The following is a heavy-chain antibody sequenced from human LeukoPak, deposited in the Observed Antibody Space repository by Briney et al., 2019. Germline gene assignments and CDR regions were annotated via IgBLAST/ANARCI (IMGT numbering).Heavy chain of an antibody. CDR1: GYTSTGYY. CDR2: INPNSGGT. D-gene: IGHD1-26*01. Sequence: ASVKVSCKASGYTSTGYYMHWVRQAPGQGLEWMGRINPNSGGTNYSKKFQGRVTMTRDTSISTAYMELSRLRSDDTAVYYCARDMSGRTAYFQHWGQGTLVTVSS. V-gene: IGHV1-2*06. J-gene: IGHJ1*01. CDR3: ARDMSGRTAYFQH.